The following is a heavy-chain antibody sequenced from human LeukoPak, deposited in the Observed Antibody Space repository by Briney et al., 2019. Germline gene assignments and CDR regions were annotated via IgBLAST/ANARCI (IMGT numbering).Heavy chain of an antibody. V-gene: IGHV3-15*01. CDR3: TTFLRWEAPATDS. CDR1: GFTFSSYA. J-gene: IGHJ4*02. D-gene: IGHD4-23*01. CDR2: IKSNTDGGTT. Sequence: PGGSLRLSCAASGFTFSSYAMSWVRQAPGKGLEWVGRIKSNTDGGTTDYAAPVKGRFTISRDDSKTTLYLQMNSLKTEDTAVYYCTTFLRWEAPATDSWGQGTLVTVSS.